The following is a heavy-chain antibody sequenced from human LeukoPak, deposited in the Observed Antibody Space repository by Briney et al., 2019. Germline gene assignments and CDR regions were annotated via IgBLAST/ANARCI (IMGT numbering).Heavy chain of an antibody. CDR1: GGSFSGYY. CDR2: INHSGST. D-gene: IGHD3-22*01. Sequence: SETLSLTCAVYGGSFSGYYWSWIRQPPGKGLEWIGEINHSGSTNYNPSLKSRVTISVDTSKNQLSLKLSSVTAADTAVYYCARGLDSYDSSGYFDYWGQGTLVTVSS. V-gene: IGHV4-34*01. J-gene: IGHJ4*02. CDR3: ARGLDSYDSSGYFDY.